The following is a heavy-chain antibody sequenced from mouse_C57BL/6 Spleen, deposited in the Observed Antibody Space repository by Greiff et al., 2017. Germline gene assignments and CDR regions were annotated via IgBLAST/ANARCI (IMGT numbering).Heavy chain of an antibody. Sequence: VKLQQPGAELVRPGSSVKLSCKASGYTFTSYWMHWVKQRPIQGLEWIGNIDPSDSETHYNQKFKDKATLTVDKSSSTAYMQLSSLTSEDSAVYYCARVYYYGSSWYFDVWGTGTTVTVSS. J-gene: IGHJ1*03. CDR3: ARVYYYGSSWYFDV. CDR1: GYTFTSYW. D-gene: IGHD1-1*01. CDR2: IDPSDSET. V-gene: IGHV1-52*01.